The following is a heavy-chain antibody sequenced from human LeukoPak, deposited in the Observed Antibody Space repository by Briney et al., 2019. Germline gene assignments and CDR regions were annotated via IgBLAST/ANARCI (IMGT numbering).Heavy chain of an antibody. D-gene: IGHD3-22*01. CDR3: ARDGFFYYYDSSGYSLSYFDY. V-gene: IGHV1-2*04. CDR2: INPNSGGT. Sequence: ASVKVSCKASGYTFTGYYMHWVRQAPGQGLEWMGWINPNSGGTNYAQKFQGWVTMTRDTSISTAYMELSRLRSDDTAVYYCARDGFFYYYDSSGYSLSYFDYWGQGTLVTVSS. J-gene: IGHJ4*02. CDR1: GYTFTGYY.